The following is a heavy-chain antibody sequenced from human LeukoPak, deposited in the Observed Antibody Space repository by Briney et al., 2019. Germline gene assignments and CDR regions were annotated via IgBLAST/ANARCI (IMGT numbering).Heavy chain of an antibody. J-gene: IGHJ3*02. CDR2: ISSSSSYI. CDR3: ARDRRPAPITYDAFDI. D-gene: IGHD2-2*01. CDR1: GFTFSSYS. V-gene: IGHV3-21*01. Sequence: PGGSLRLSCAASGFTFSSYSMYWVRQAPGKGLEWVSSISSSSSYIYYADSVKGRFTISRDNAKNSLYLQMNSLRAEDTAVYYCARDRRPAPITYDAFDIWGQGTMVTVSS.